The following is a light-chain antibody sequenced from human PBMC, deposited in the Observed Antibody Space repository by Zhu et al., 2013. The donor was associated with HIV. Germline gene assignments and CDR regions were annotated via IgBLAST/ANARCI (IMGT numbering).Light chain of an antibody. Sequence: DIQMTQSPSFLSASVGDRVTITCQASQGIDTFLNWYQQKPGKAPKLLIYDASILHSGVPSRFSGSGSGTDFTLTISSLQPEDFATYYCQQSYSLWTFGQGTKVEIK. CDR3: QQSYSLWT. J-gene: IGKJ1*01. V-gene: IGKV1-39*01. CDR2: DAS. CDR1: QGIDTF.